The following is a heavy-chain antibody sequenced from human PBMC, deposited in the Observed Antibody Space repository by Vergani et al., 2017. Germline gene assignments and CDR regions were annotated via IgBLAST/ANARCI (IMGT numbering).Heavy chain of an antibody. V-gene: IGHV3-33*01. CDR2: TWYDGNNK. J-gene: IGHJ5*02. CDR1: GLTFNQYV. Sequence: VQLVEAGGGVVQPGRSLRLSCAASGLTFNQYVMHSVRQAPGKGLEWVAVTWYDGNNKQYEDSVKGRFTISRYTSKSTMYLQMNSLRDEATGVYYCARDLRLLYNRFDPWVQGTLVTVSS. D-gene: IGHD1-14*01. CDR3: ARDLRLLYNRFDP.